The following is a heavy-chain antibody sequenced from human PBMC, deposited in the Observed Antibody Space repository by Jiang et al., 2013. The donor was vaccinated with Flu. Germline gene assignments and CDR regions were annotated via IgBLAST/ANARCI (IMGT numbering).Heavy chain of an antibody. D-gene: IGHD2-2*02. CDR1: GYTFTGYY. CDR2: INPNSGGT. Sequence: GAEVKKPGASVKVSCKASGYTFTGYYMHWVRQAPGQGLEWMGWINPNSGGTNYAQKFQGRVTMTRDTSISTAYMELSRLRSDDTAVYYCARGDIVVVPAAIDHAYYYYMDVWGKGTRSPSP. V-gene: IGHV1-2*02. CDR3: ARGDIVVVPAAIDHAYYYYMDV. J-gene: IGHJ6*03.